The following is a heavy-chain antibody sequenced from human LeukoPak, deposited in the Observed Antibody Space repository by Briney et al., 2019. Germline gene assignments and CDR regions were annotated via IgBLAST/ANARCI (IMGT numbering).Heavy chain of an antibody. Sequence: PGGGLRLSCAASGFTFSSYEMNWVRQAPGKGREWVSYIFMIGSTIYYADSVKGRFTISRDNAKNSLYLQMNSLRAEDTAVYYCARVGRVLIGSASFDIWGQGTMVTVSP. V-gene: IGHV3-48*03. CDR1: GFTFSSYE. CDR2: IFMIGSTI. J-gene: IGHJ3*02. CDR3: ARVGRVLIGSASFDI. D-gene: IGHD3-16*01.